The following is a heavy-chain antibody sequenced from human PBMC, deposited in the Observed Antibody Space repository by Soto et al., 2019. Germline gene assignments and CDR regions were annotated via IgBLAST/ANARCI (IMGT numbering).Heavy chain of an antibody. J-gene: IGHJ4*02. V-gene: IGHV3-30-3*01. CDR2: ISYDGSNK. CDR3: ARVPFPFYYDISGPQISVGY. CDR1: GYTFRNYA. D-gene: IGHD3-22*01. Sequence: DLVESGGGVVQPGRSHRLSCVVSAASGYTFRNYAIHWVRQAPGKGLEWVAVISYDGSNKYYADSVRGRFTISRDNSKNTLYLQMNSLRAEETAVYYCARVPFPFYYDISGPQISVGYWGQGTLVTVSS.